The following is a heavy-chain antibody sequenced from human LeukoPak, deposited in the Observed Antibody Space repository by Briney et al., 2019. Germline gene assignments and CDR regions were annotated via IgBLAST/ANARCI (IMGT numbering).Heavy chain of an antibody. D-gene: IGHD2-8*01. CDR2: IRYDGSNK. CDR3: AIRSIYCTNGVCDY. V-gene: IGHV3-30*02. CDR1: GFTFSSYG. J-gene: IGHJ4*02. Sequence: GGSLRLSCAASGFTFSSYGMHWVRQAPGKGLGWVAFIRYDGSNKYYADSVKGRFTISRDNSKNTVYLQMDTLRAEDTAVYYCAIRSIYCTNGVCDYWGQGTLVTVSS.